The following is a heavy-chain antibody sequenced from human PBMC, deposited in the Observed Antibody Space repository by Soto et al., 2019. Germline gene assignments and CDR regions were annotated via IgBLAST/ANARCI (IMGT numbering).Heavy chain of an antibody. CDR2: TSYDGSNN. V-gene: IGHV3-33*05. CDR3: ARWGTTKGLDV. Sequence: QVQLVESGGGVVQPGTSLRLSCVGSGFTFRSYVIHWVRQAPGKGLEWVALTSYDGSNNFYGDSVKGRFTISSDNSRKTVELQMYSLNLEDPALYSCARWGTTKGLDVWSQGTLVSVSS. J-gene: IGHJ4*02. D-gene: IGHD3-16*01. CDR1: GFTFRSYV.